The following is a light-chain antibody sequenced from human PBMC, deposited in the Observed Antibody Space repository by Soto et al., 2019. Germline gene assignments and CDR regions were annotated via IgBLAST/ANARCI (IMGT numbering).Light chain of an antibody. V-gene: IGKV3-20*01. J-gene: IGKJ1*01. Sequence: IVLTQSPGTLSLKPGERATLSCRASQSVSISYLAWYQQKPVQAPRLLIYGASSRATGIPDRFSGSGSGTDFTLTISRLEPEDFAVYYCQQYGSSPVTFGQGTKVDNK. CDR1: QSVSISY. CDR2: GAS. CDR3: QQYGSSPVT.